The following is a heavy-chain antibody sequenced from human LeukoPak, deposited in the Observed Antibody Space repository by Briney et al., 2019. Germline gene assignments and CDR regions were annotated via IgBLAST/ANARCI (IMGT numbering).Heavy chain of an antibody. CDR2: IIPILGIA. CDR3: ARSWIQLWSPFDY. CDR1: GGTLSSYT. J-gene: IGHJ4*02. V-gene: IGHV1-69*02. D-gene: IGHD5-18*01. Sequence: SVKVSCKASGGTLSSYTISWVRQAPGQGLEWMGRIIPILGIANYAQKFQGRVTITADKSTSTAYMELSSLRSEDTAVYYCARSWIQLWSPFDYWGQGTLVTVSS.